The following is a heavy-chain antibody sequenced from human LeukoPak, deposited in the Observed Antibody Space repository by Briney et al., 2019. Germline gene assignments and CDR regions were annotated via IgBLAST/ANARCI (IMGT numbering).Heavy chain of an antibody. V-gene: IGHV3-48*03. Sequence: GGSLRLSCAASVFTFSSYEMNWVRQAPGKGLEWVSYISSSGSTIYYADSVKGRFTISRDNNKNSLDLQMNSLGSDDTAVYYCARVVSTSGKFYMDVWGTGTTVTVSS. J-gene: IGHJ6*03. CDR1: VFTFSSYE. D-gene: IGHD1-1*01. CDR3: ARVVSTSGKFYMDV. CDR2: ISSSGSTI.